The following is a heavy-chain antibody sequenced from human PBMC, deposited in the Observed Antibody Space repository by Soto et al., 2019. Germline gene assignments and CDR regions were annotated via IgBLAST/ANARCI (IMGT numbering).Heavy chain of an antibody. V-gene: IGHV3-48*01. CDR3: ARVAILVGRLG. D-gene: IGHD2-2*01. CDR2: ISSSSSTI. J-gene: IGHJ4*02. CDR1: GFTFSSYS. Sequence: GGSLRLSCAASGFTFSSYSMNWVRQAPGKGLEWVSYISSSSSTIYYADSVKGRFTISRDNAKNSLYLQMNSLRAEDTAVYYCARVAILVGRLGWGQGTLVTVSS.